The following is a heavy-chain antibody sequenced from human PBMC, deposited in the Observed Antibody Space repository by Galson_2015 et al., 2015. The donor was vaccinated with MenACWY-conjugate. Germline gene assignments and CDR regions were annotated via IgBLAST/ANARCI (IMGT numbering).Heavy chain of an antibody. CDR3: ARGFYAQIPDIVVVVAADFDAFDI. CDR1: GFTFDDYG. Sequence: SLRLSCAASGFTFDDYGMSWVRQAPGKGLEWVSGINWNGGSTGYANSVKGRFTISRDNAKNSLYLQMDSLRAEDTALYYCARGFYAQIPDIVVVVAADFDAFDIWGQRTMVTVSS. CDR2: INWNGGST. J-gene: IGHJ3*02. D-gene: IGHD2-15*01. V-gene: IGHV3-20*04.